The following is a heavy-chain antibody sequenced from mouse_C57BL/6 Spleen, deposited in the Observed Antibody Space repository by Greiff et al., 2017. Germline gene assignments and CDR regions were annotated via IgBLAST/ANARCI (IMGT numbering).Heavy chain of an antibody. J-gene: IGHJ2*01. D-gene: IGHD4-1*01. CDR1: GYTFTSYW. Sequence: QVQLQQPGAELVKPGASVKLSCKASGYTFTSYWMHWVKRRPGQGLEWIGMIHPNSGSTNYNEKFKSKAKLTVNKSSSTAYMQLSSLTSEDSAVYYCARHWSYYFDYWGQGTTLTVSA. CDR3: ARHWSYYFDY. CDR2: IHPNSGST. V-gene: IGHV1-64*01.